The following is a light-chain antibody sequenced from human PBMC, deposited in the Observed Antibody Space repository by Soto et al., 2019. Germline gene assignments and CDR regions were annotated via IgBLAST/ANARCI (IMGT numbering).Light chain of an antibody. CDR3: QQYNNWPWT. Sequence: EIVLTQSPVTLSLSPGERATLSCRASQSVTSNYLAWYQQKPGQAPRLLIYGASTRATGIPARFSGSGSGTEFTLTISSLQSEDFAVYYCQQYNNWPWTFGQGTKVDIK. V-gene: IGKV3-15*01. CDR1: QSVTSN. CDR2: GAS. J-gene: IGKJ1*01.